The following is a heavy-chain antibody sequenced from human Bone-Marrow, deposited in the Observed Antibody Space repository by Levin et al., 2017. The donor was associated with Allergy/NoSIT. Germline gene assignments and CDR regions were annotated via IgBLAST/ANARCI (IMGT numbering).Heavy chain of an antibody. J-gene: IGHJ6*03. Sequence: SQTLSLTCSVSGDSTTTDYWTWVRQTPGEGLEWIGFISYNGDANYNPSLESRVSISIDTSKNQFSLTMHSVTAADSAVYYCARAGGYYFYYLDVWGEGTTVAVSS. CDR1: GDSTTTDY. CDR3: ARAGGYYFYYLDV. CDR2: ISYNGDA. D-gene: IGHD2-15*01. V-gene: IGHV4-59*01.